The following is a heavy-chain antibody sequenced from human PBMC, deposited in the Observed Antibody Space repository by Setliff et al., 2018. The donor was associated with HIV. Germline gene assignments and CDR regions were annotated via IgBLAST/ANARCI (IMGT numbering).Heavy chain of an antibody. CDR2: ISAGNGNT. Sequence: ASVKVSCKASGYTFTTYAIHWVRQAPGQRLEWMGWISAGNGNTKFSQKFRDRVTITRDTSASTAYMELSSLRSEDTAIYYCARGHSFDWPRGPVSKDLIGDNFGYWGQGTLVTVSS. J-gene: IGHJ4*02. CDR1: GYTFTTYA. V-gene: IGHV1-3*01. D-gene: IGHD3-9*01. CDR3: ARGHSFDWPRGPVSKDLIGDNFGY.